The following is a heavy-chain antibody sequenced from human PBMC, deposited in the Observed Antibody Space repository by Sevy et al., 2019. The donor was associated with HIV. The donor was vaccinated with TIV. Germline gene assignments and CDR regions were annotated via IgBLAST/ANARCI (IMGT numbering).Heavy chain of an antibody. D-gene: IGHD6-13*01. Sequence: ASVKVSCKASGYTFTSYGISWVRQAPGQGLEWMGWISAYNGNTNYAQKLQGRVTMTTDTSTGTAYMGLRSLRSDDTAVYYCARVGIAAAGTAHYFDYWGQGTLVTVSS. CDR2: ISAYNGNT. CDR1: GYTFTSYG. V-gene: IGHV1-18*01. CDR3: ARVGIAAAGTAHYFDY. J-gene: IGHJ4*02.